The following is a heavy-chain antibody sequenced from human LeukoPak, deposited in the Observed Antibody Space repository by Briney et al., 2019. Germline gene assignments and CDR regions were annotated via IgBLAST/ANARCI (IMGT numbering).Heavy chain of an antibody. CDR3: ARGLATVSYYYYGMDV. J-gene: IGHJ6*02. CDR2: INPNSGGT. Sequence: ASVKVSCKASGNTFTGYYMHWVRQAPGQGLEWMGWINPNSGGTNYAQKFQGRVTMTRDTSISTAYMELSRLRSDDTAVYYCARGLATVSYYYYGMDVWGQGTTVTVSS. D-gene: IGHD4-17*01. V-gene: IGHV1-2*02. CDR1: GNTFTGYY.